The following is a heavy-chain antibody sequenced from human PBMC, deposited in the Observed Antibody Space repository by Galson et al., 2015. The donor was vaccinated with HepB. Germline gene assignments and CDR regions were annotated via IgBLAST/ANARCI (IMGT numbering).Heavy chain of an antibody. J-gene: IGHJ4*02. D-gene: IGHD4-17*01. CDR3: ARSMTTVTTYY. V-gene: IGHV3-74*01. CDR2: VSGDGSST. Sequence: SLRLSCAASGFTFSSYWMHWVRQAPGKGLVWVSRVSGDGSSTTYADSVKGRFTISRDNARNTLYLQMNSLRAEDTAVYYCARSMTTVTTYYWGQGTLVTVSS. CDR1: GFTFSSYW.